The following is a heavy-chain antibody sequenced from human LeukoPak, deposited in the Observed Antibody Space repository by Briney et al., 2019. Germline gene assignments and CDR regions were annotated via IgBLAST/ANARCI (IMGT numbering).Heavy chain of an antibody. D-gene: IGHD6-19*01. CDR3: ARGRGPTAVAGRLDY. Sequence: PSETLSLTCAASGVTFSGHFWTWIRQPPGKGLEWIGEINHSETSNYNPSLKSRVTISMDTSKSQFSLKLTSVTAADTAVYYCARGRGPTAVAGRLDYWGQGSLVTVSS. CDR1: GVTFSGHF. V-gene: IGHV4-34*01. CDR2: INHSETS. J-gene: IGHJ4*02.